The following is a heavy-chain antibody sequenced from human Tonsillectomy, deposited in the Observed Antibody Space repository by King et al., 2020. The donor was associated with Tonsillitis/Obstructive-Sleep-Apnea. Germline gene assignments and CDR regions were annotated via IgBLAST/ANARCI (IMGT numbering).Heavy chain of an antibody. CDR1: GFTVSSNY. CDR3: AREGDPYYYDSSGYYPFYYYYYMDV. J-gene: IGHJ6*03. V-gene: IGHV3-53*01. Sequence: DVQLVESGGGLIQPGGSLRLSCAASGFTVSSNYMSWVRQAPGKGLEWVSVIFSGGSTYYADAVKGRCTISRDNSKNTLSLQMNSLRAEDTAVYYCAREGDPYYYDSSGYYPFYYYYYMDVWGKGTTVTVSS. CDR2: IFSGGST. D-gene: IGHD3-22*01.